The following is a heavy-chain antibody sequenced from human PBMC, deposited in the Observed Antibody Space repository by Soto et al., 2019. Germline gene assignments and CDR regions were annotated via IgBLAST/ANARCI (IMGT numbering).Heavy chain of an antibody. D-gene: IGHD3-3*01. Sequence: VASVKVSCKASGYTFTSYDINWVRQATGQGLEWMGWMNPNSGNTGYAQKFQGRVTMTRNTSISTAYMELSSLRSEDTAVYYCARGGLRFLEWLLYWFDPWGQGTQVTVSS. V-gene: IGHV1-8*01. CDR3: ARGGLRFLEWLLYWFDP. CDR2: MNPNSGNT. J-gene: IGHJ5*02. CDR1: GYTFTSYD.